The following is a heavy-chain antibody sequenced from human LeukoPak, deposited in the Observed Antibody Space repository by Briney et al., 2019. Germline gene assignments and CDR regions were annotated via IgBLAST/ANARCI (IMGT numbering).Heavy chain of an antibody. CDR1: GFTFSSYW. V-gene: IGHV3-7*01. CDR2: IKQDGSEK. Sequence: GGSLRLSCAASGFTFSSYWMSWVRQAPGKGLEWVANIKQDGSEKYYVDSVKGRFTISRDNAKNSLYLQMNSLRVEDTAVYYCARVHAWGSYPALMDYWGQGTLVTVSS. J-gene: IGHJ4*02. D-gene: IGHD3-16*02. CDR3: ARVHAWGSYPALMDY.